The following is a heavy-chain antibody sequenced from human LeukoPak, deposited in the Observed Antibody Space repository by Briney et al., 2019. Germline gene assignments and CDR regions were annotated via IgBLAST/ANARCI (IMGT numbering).Heavy chain of an antibody. D-gene: IGHD6-13*01. J-gene: IGHJ1*01. V-gene: IGHV1-2*02. CDR3: ARGIAAARTRRGFQH. CDR2: INPNSGGT. CDR1: GYTFTGYY. Sequence: ASVRVSCKASGYTFTGYYMHWVRQAPGQGLEWMGWINPNSGGTNYAQKFQGRVTMTRDTSISTAYMELSRLRSDDTAVYYCARGIAAARTRRGFQHWGQGTLVTVSS.